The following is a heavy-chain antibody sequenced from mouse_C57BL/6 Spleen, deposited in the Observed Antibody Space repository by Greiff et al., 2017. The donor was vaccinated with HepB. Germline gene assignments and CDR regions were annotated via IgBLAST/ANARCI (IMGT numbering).Heavy chain of an antibody. Sequence: DVQLQESGGGLVKPGGSLKLSCAASGFTFSDYGMHWVRQAPEKGLEWVAYISSGSSTIYYADTVKGRFTISRDNAKNTLFLQMTSLRSEDTAMYYCASTRVYYAMDYWGQGTSVTVSS. V-gene: IGHV5-17*01. D-gene: IGHD1-1*02. CDR2: ISSGSSTI. J-gene: IGHJ4*01. CDR1: GFTFSDYG. CDR3: ASTRVYYAMDY.